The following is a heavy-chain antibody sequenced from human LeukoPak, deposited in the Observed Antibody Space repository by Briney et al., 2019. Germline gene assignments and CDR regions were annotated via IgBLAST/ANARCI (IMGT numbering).Heavy chain of an antibody. J-gene: IGHJ4*02. D-gene: IGHD4-23*01. CDR2: TYHSGST. CDR3: ARGVTPPHHYFDY. CDR1: GGSISSGGYS. V-gene: IGHV4-30-2*01. Sequence: SETLSLTCAVSGGSISSGGYSWSWIRQPPGKGLEWIGYTYHSGSTYYNPSLKSRVTISVDRSKNQFSLKLSSVTAADTAVYYCARGVTPPHHYFDYWGQGTLVTVSS.